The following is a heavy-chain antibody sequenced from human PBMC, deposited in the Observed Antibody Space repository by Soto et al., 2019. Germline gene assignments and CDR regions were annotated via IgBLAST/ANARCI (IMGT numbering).Heavy chain of an antibody. CDR1: GDTLTELS. CDR3: VRFWNVRYSSYCFDP. V-gene: IGHV1-24*01. J-gene: IGHJ5*02. CDR2: FDSENGAS. Sequence: QVQLIQSGAEVKKPGASVRVSCKVSGDTLTELSIHWVRQAPGKGLEWMGGFDSENGASVYANDFQGRVTVTGDTSTDTVYMAMSSLTSEDTAVYYCVRFWNVRYSSYCFDPWGKGTLVTVS. D-gene: IGHD3-10*02.